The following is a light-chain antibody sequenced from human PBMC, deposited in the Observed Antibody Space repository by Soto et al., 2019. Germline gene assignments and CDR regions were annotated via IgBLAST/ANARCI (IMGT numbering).Light chain of an antibody. Sequence: GDRVTITCRASQSISSWLAWYQQKPGKAPKLLIYDASSLESGVPSRFSGSGSGTDFTLTISCLQSEDFATYYCQQYYSYPQNFGQGTRLEIK. V-gene: IGKV1-5*01. J-gene: IGKJ5*01. CDR1: QSISSW. CDR3: QQYYSYPQN. CDR2: DAS.